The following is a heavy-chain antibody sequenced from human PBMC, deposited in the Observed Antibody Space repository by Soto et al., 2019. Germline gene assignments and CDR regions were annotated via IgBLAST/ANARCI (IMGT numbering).Heavy chain of an antibody. Sequence: QVQLVQSAAEVKKPGASAKVSCKASGYTFTSYAMHWVRQAPGLRLEWMGWINAGNGNTKYSQKFQGRVTITRDTSASAAYMELSSLRSEDTAVYYCASHYGSGSYYQDHWGQGTLVTVSS. J-gene: IGHJ4*02. V-gene: IGHV1-3*01. D-gene: IGHD3-10*01. CDR3: ASHYGSGSYYQDH. CDR2: INAGNGNT. CDR1: GYTFTSYA.